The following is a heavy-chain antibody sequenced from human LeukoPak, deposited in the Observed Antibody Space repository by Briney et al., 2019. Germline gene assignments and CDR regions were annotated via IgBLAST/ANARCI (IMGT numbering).Heavy chain of an antibody. CDR1: GYTFTGYY. Sequence: ASVKVSCKASGYTFTGYYMHWVRQAPGQGLEWMGWINPNSGGTNYAQKFQGRVTMTRDTSISTAYMELSRLRSDDTAVYYCARVQTYYYDSSGQGAFDIWGQGTMVTVSS. D-gene: IGHD3-22*01. V-gene: IGHV1-2*02. CDR2: INPNSGGT. J-gene: IGHJ3*02. CDR3: ARVQTYYYDSSGQGAFDI.